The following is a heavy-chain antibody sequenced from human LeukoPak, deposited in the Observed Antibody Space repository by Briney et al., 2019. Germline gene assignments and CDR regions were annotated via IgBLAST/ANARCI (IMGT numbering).Heavy chain of an antibody. Sequence: PGGSLRLSCAASGFTFSAYGFIWVRQAPGEGLEWVASISSSSTYIYYADSLRGRFTISRDNAKNSLYLQMNSLRAEDTAVYYCARDVPGGDSGGSWGQGTLVTVSS. CDR2: ISSSSTYI. V-gene: IGHV3-21*01. D-gene: IGHD4-23*01. CDR3: ARDVPGGDSGGS. J-gene: IGHJ5*02. CDR1: GFTFSAYG.